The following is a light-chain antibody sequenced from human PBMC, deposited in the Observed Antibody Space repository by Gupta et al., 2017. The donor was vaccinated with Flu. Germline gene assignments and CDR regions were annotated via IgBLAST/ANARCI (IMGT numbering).Light chain of an antibody. Sequence: TLSLSPGARATLPCRARQGVSGSYLAWYQQRPGQAPRLLIYGASSRDTGIPDRFSGSGSGTDFTLTISRREPEDFAVYYCQRYGRSPPYTFGQGTKLEIK. CDR1: QGVSGSY. V-gene: IGKV3-20*01. CDR2: GAS. CDR3: QRYGRSPPYT. J-gene: IGKJ2*01.